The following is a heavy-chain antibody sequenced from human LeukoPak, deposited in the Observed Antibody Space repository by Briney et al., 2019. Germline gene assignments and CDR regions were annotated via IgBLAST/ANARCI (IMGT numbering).Heavy chain of an antibody. CDR1: GGSIISSSYN. V-gene: IGHV4-39*07. J-gene: IGHJ4*02. CDR3: ARAFRVPTSAKIFDY. Sequence: PSETLSLTCTVSGGSIISSSYNWGWIRQPPGKGLEWIGSFYSSGSTYYNPSLKSRVTISVDTSKNQFSLKLNSVTAADTAVYYCARAFRVPTSAKIFDYWGQGTLVSVSS. D-gene: IGHD1-26*01. CDR2: FYSSGST.